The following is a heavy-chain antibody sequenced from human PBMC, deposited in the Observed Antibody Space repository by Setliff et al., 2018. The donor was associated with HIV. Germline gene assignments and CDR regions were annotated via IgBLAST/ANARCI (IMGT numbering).Heavy chain of an antibody. J-gene: IGHJ4*02. CDR1: GESFSDDY. CDR3: AGRARNWLQPFDH. V-gene: IGHV4-34*01. D-gene: IGHD5-12*01. CDR2: INHSGTT. Sequence: SETLSLTCAVYGESFSDDYWSWIRQPPGWGLEWIGEINHSGTTNYNPSLMGRLNISVDTSKRQFSLDLNSVTAADTAIYYCAGRARNWLQPFDHWCQGFLVTVSS.